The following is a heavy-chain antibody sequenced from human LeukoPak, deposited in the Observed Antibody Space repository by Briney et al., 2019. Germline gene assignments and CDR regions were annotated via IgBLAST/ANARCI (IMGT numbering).Heavy chain of an antibody. D-gene: IGHD3-10*01. CDR2: ISWNSGSI. Sequence: GRSLRLSCAASGFTFDDYAMHWVRQAPGKGLEWVSGISWNSGSIGYADSVKGRFTISRDNAKNSLYLQMNSLRAEDMALYYCAKRTYYYGSGRFDPWGQGTLVTVSS. CDR3: AKRTYYYGSGRFDP. J-gene: IGHJ5*02. V-gene: IGHV3-9*03. CDR1: GFTFDDYA.